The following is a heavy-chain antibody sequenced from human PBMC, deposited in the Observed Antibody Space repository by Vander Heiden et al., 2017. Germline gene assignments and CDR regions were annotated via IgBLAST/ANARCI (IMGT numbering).Heavy chain of an antibody. V-gene: IGHV3-23*01. CDR2: VSNTGANT. J-gene: IGHJ4*02. Sequence: EVQLLESGGGLVQPGGSLRLSGVASGFTFTDYGMSWVRQAPGEGLEWVSTVSNTGANTHYADSVKGRFTTSRDNSKGMIYLQMNNLRTEDAAVYYCAKEVGPIMFDYWGQGALVTVSS. CDR3: AKEVGPIMFDY. CDR1: GFTFTDYG. D-gene: IGHD3-10*02.